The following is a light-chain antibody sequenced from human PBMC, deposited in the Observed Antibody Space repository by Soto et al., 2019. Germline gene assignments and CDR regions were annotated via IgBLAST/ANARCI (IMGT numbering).Light chain of an antibody. J-gene: IGKJ1*01. V-gene: IGKV1-39*01. Sequence: DIQMTQSPSSLSASVGDRVTVTCRASQSIDTYLNWYQQRPGQAPKLLIYVASTLQSGVPSRFSGSGSGTHFTLNISCLKRKDFATSSCQHNQDIPTTSSQGYRVERK. CDR2: VAS. CDR1: QSIDTY. CDR3: QHNQDIPTT.